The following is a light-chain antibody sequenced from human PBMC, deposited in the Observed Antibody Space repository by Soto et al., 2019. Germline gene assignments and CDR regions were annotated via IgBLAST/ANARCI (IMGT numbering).Light chain of an antibody. CDR2: DVS. Sequence: QSALTQPASVSGSPGQSITISCTGTSSDVGGYNYVSWYQQHPGKAPKLMIYDVSNRPSGVSNRLSGSKSGNTASLTISGLQAEDEADYYCSSYTSSSNNVVFGGGTKLTVL. V-gene: IGLV2-14*01. CDR1: SSDVGGYNY. J-gene: IGLJ2*01. CDR3: SSYTSSSNNVV.